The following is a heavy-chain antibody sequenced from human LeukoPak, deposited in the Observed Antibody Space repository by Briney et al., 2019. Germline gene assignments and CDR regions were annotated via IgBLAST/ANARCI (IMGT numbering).Heavy chain of an antibody. V-gene: IGHV1-24*01. J-gene: IGHJ4*02. CDR1: GYTLTELS. D-gene: IGHD5-24*01. CDR2: FDPEDGET. Sequence: GASVKVSCKVSGYTLTELSMHWVRQAPGKGLEWMGGFDPEDGETIYAQKFQGRVTMTRDTSTTTVYMELSSLTSEDTAVYYCARWTNTYLDYWGQETLVTVSS. CDR3: ARWTNTYLDY.